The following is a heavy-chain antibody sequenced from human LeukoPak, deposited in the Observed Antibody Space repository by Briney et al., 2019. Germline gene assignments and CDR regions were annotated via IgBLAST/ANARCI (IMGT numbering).Heavy chain of an antibody. CDR1: GYTFTSYA. CDR3: ARDRSLGYSGYGVPSYYYYGMDV. V-gene: IGHV1-3*01. CDR2: INAGNGNT. D-gene: IGHD5-12*01. J-gene: IGHJ6*04. Sequence: ASVKVSCKASGYTFTSYAMHWVRQAPGQRLEWMGWINAGNGNTKCSQKFQGRVTITRDTSASTAYMELSSLRSEDTAVYYCARDRSLGYSGYGVPSYYYYGMDVWGKGTTVTVSS.